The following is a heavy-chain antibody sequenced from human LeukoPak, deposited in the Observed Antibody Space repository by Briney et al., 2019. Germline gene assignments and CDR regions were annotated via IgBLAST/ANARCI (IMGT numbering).Heavy chain of an antibody. Sequence: PGGSLRLSCAASGFTFSSYGMHWVRQAPGKGPEWVAFIRYDGSNKYYADSVKGRFTISRDNSKNTLYLQMNSLRAEDTAVYYCARNGGYGSGSYYNGEDAFDIWGQGTMVTVSS. CDR2: IRYDGSNK. V-gene: IGHV3-30*02. D-gene: IGHD3-10*01. CDR3: ARNGGYGSGSYYNGEDAFDI. J-gene: IGHJ3*02. CDR1: GFTFSSYG.